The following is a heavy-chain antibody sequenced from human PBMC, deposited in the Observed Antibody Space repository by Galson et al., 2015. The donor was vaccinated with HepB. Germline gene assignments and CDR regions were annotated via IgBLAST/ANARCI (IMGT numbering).Heavy chain of an antibody. CDR1: GGTFSSYA. CDR2: IIPIFGIA. CDR3: ARDRVQLSAFDI. J-gene: IGHJ3*02. Sequence: VKVSCKASGGTFSSYAISWVRQAPGQGLEWMGGIIPIFGIANYAQKFQGRVTITADESTSTAYMELSSLRSEDTAVYYCARDRVQLSAFDIWGQGTMVTVSS. D-gene: IGHD2/OR15-2a*01. V-gene: IGHV1-69*01.